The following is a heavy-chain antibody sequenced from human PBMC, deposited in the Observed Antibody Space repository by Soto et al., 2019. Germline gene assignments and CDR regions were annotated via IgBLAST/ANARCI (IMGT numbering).Heavy chain of an antibody. Sequence: EMHLVESGGGLVQPGRSLTISCAASGFTFEDYAMHWVRQAPGKGLEWVSGISRNSGKIIYADSVKGRFTISRDNAKNSLYLQMNSLRPEDTALYYCAKMVTWDSSGYYQGGFDCWGQGTLVTVSS. CDR2: ISRNSGKI. V-gene: IGHV3-9*01. CDR1: GFTFEDYA. CDR3: AKMVTWDSSGYYQGGFDC. D-gene: IGHD3-22*01. J-gene: IGHJ4*02.